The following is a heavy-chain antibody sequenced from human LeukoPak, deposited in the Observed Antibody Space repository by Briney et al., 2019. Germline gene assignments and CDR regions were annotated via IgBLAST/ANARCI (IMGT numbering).Heavy chain of an antibody. D-gene: IGHD2-2*01. V-gene: IGHV4-39*07. J-gene: IGHJ4*02. CDR3: ARPYDCSTSNCFKREYYFDS. CDR1: GGSISSSSYY. CDR2: IYYSGST. Sequence: SETLSLTCTVSGGSISSSSYYWGWIRQPPGKGLEWIGSIYYSGSTYYNPSLKSRVTISVDTSKNHFSLTLSSVTAADTAVYYCARPYDCSTSNCFKREYYFDSWGQGTLVTVSS.